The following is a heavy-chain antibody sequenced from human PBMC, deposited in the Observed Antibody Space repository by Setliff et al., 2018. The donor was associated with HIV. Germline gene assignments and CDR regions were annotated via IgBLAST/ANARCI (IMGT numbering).Heavy chain of an antibody. CDR2: IYTSGST. CDR1: GGSISSYY. CDR3: ARGGSYRFWSGYRYYYYYMDL. V-gene: IGHV4-4*08. J-gene: IGHJ6*03. Sequence: PSETLSLTCTVSGGSISSYYWSWIRQPPGKGLEWIGYIYTSGSTNYNPSLKSRVTISEDTSKSQVYLSLTSVTAADTAVYYCARGGSYRFWSGYRYYYYYMDLWGKGTTVTVSS. D-gene: IGHD3-3*01.